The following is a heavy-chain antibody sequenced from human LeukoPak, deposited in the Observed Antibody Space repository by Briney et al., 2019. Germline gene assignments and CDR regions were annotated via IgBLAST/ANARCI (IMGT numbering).Heavy chain of an antibody. D-gene: IGHD3-22*01. J-gene: IGHJ4*02. Sequence: ASVKVSCKASGYTFTSYGISWVRQAPGQGLEWMGWISAYNGNTNYAQKLQGRVTMTTDTSTSTAYMELRSLRSDDTAVYYCARDQRGPYSSGYYFFDYWGQGTLVTVSS. V-gene: IGHV1-18*01. CDR1: GYTFTSYG. CDR3: ARDQRGPYSSGYYFFDY. CDR2: ISAYNGNT.